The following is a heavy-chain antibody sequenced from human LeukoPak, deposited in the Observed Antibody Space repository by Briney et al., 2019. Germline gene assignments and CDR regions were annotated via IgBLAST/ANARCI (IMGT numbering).Heavy chain of an antibody. D-gene: IGHD7-27*01. CDR2: VSGSGGST. CDR3: ATVKWGGAFNI. V-gene: IGHV3-23*01. Sequence: GGSLRLSCAASGFIFSSYVMSWVRQAPGKGLEWVSAVSGSGGSTNYADSVKGRFTISRDNSKSTLFLQMNSLRAEDTAVYYCATVKWGGAFNIWGQGTMVTVSS. CDR1: GFIFSSYV. J-gene: IGHJ3*02.